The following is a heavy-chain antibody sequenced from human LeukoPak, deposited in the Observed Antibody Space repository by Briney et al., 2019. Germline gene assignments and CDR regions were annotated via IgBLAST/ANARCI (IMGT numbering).Heavy chain of an antibody. V-gene: IGHV1-18*01. J-gene: IGHJ4*02. CDR3: ATLVRYSSSWYTGLGYFDY. Sequence: LWASVKVSCKASGYTFTSYGISWVRQAPGQGLEWMGWISAYNGNTNYAQKLQGRVTMTTDTSTSTAYMELRSLRSDDTAVYYCATLVRYSSSWYTGLGYFDYWGQGTLVTVSS. CDR1: GYTFTSYG. CDR2: ISAYNGNT. D-gene: IGHD6-13*01.